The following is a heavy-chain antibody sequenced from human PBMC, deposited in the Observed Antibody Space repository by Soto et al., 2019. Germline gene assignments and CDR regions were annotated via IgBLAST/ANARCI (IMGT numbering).Heavy chain of an antibody. D-gene: IGHD2-8*01. Sequence: TLSLTCPVSGDSISSVTYYWSWIRQHPGKGLEWIGYIYYSGSTYYNPSLKSRATISVDTSKNQFSLNLSSVTAADTAVYYCARARVVLMVYAPWGQGTLVTVYS. V-gene: IGHV4-31*02. CDR2: IYYSGST. J-gene: IGHJ4*02. CDR1: GDSISSVTYY. CDR3: ARARVVLMVYAP.